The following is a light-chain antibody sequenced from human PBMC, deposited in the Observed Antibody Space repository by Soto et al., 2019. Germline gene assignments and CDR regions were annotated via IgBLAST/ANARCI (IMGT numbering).Light chain of an antibody. CDR1: SRDIGSYNL. CDR2: EGS. CDR3: SSYTNINTRACV. Sequence: QSVLTQPASVSGSPGQSITISCSGTSRDIGSYNLVSWYQQHPGQAPKLMIYEGSKRPSGVSARFSGSKSGNTASLTTSGLQAEDEAEYYCSSYTNINTRACVFGTGTKVTVL. J-gene: IGLJ1*01. V-gene: IGLV2-14*02.